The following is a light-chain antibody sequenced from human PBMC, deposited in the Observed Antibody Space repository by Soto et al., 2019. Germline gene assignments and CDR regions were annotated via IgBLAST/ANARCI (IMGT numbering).Light chain of an antibody. Sequence: DSQMTQSPSSLSASVGDTVTITCRASQSISSYLNWYQQRPGEAPKLLIYAASSLQSGVPSRFSGSGSGTEFTLTISSLQNEDCATYYCQQSYSSPQTFGGGTKVDIK. V-gene: IGKV1-39*01. CDR3: QQSYSSPQT. CDR1: QSISSY. CDR2: AAS. J-gene: IGKJ4*01.